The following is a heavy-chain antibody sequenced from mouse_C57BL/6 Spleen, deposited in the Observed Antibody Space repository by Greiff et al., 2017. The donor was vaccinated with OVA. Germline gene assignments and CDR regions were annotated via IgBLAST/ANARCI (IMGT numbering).Heavy chain of an antibody. V-gene: IGHV1-39*01. J-gene: IGHJ4*01. Sequence: VQLQQSGPELVKPGASVKISCKASGYSFTDYIMNWVKQSNGKSLEWIGVITPNYGTTSYNQKFKGKSTLTVDQSSSTAYMQLNILTSEDSSVSYCSNLPGYAMDYWGQGTSVTVSS. CDR1: GYSFTDYI. CDR3: SNLPGYAMDY. CDR2: ITPNYGTT.